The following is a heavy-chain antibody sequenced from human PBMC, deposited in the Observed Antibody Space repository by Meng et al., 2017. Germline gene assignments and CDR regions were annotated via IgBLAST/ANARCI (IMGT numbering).Heavy chain of an antibody. Sequence: GESLKISCAASGFTFSDYYMSWIRQAPGKGLEWVSYISSSGSTIYYADSVKGRFTISRDNAKNSLYLQMNSLRAEDTAVYCCARDRNWNYDVWGQGTTVTVSS. CDR2: ISSSGSTI. D-gene: IGHD1-7*01. CDR1: GFTFSDYY. J-gene: IGHJ6*02. V-gene: IGHV3-11*01. CDR3: ARDRNWNYDV.